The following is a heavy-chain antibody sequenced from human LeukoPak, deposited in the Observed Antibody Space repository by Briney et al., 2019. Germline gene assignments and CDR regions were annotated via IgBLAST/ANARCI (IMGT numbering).Heavy chain of an antibody. J-gene: IGHJ4*02. D-gene: IGHD3-10*01. CDR3: ARHGRIMVRGVLYFDY. Sequence: SETLSLTCTVSGGSISSYYWSWIRQPPGKGLEWIGYIYYSGSTNYNPSLKSRVTISVDTSKNQFSLKLSSVTAADTAVYYCARHGRIMVRGVLYFDYWGQGTLVTVSS. CDR2: IYYSGST. V-gene: IGHV4-59*08. CDR1: GGSISSYY.